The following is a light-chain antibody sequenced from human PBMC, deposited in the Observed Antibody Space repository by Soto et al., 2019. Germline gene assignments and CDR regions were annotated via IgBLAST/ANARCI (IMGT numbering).Light chain of an antibody. J-gene: IGKJ1*01. CDR3: QQRSNWRWT. CDR2: GAS. Sequence: EIVMTQSPATLSVSPGERATLSCRASQSVSSNLGWYQQKPGQAPRLLIYGASTRATGIPARFSGSGSGTDFTLTISSLEPEDFAVYYCQQRSNWRWTFGQGTKVDIK. CDR1: QSVSSN. V-gene: IGKV3-11*01.